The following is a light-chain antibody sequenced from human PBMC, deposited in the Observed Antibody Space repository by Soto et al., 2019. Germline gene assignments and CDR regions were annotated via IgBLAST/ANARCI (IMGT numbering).Light chain of an antibody. V-gene: IGKV2-28*01. Sequence: VMTQSPLSLPVTPGDPASISCRSSQTRLHSNGYNYLDWYLQKPGQSPQLLIYLGSNRASGVPDRFSGSGSGTDFTLKISRVEAEDVGVYYCMQALQTPTFGQGTKVDIK. CDR2: LGS. CDR3: MQALQTPT. CDR1: QTRLHSNGYNY. J-gene: IGKJ1*01.